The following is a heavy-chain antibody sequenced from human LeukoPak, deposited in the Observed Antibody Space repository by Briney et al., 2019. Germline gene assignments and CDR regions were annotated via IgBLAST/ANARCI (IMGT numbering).Heavy chain of an antibody. D-gene: IGHD2-8*01. CDR2: IIPIFGTA. V-gene: IGHV1-69*13. J-gene: IGHJ5*02. Sequence: ASVKVSCKASGGTFSSYAISWVRQAPGQGLEWMGGIIPIFGTANYAQKFQGRVTITADESTSTAYMELSSLRSEDTAVYYCARGEVCTNGVCLDNWLDPWGQGTLVTVSS. CDR3: ARGEVCTNGVCLDNWLDP. CDR1: GGTFSSYA.